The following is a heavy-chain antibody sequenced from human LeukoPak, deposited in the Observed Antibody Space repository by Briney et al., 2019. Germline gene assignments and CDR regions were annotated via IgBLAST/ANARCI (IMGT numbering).Heavy chain of an antibody. CDR3: ARVTDWLAYFDY. CDR2: IYYSGST. V-gene: IGHV4-59*01. J-gene: IGHJ4*02. D-gene: IGHD6-19*01. Sequence: NPSETLSLTCTGSGGSISSYYWSWIRQPPGKELEWIGYIYYSGSTNYNLSLKSRVTISVDTSKNQFSLKLSSVTAADTAVYYCARVTDWLAYFDYWGQGTLVTVSS. CDR1: GGSISSYY.